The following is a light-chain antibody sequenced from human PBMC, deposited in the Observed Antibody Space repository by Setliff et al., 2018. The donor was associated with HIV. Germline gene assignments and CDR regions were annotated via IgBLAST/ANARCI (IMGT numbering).Light chain of an antibody. CDR1: SSDVGNYNY. V-gene: IGLV2-11*01. J-gene: IGLJ3*02. CDR2: DVN. Sequence: QSVLTQPRAVSGSPGQSVTISCSGTSSDVGNYNYVYWYQQYPGKAPTLMIYDVNKRPSGVPARFSGSNSGNPASLTISGLQAEDEADYYCCSYAGSYIFVMFGGWTKVTVL. CDR3: CSYAGSYIFVM.